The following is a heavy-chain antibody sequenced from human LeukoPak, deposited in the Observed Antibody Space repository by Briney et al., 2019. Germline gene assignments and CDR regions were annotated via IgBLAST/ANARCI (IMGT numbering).Heavy chain of an antibody. D-gene: IGHD1-26*01. CDR1: GFSFSNYA. CDR2: ISASGGST. CDR3: AKDHRWESPHYLDS. J-gene: IGHJ4*02. Sequence: PGGSLRLSCVSSGFSFSNYAMSWVRQAPGKGLEWVSGISASGGSTYYADSVRGRFTISRDNSKNTLYVQMNSLRDEDTAVYYCAKDHRWESPHYLDSWGQGTLVTVSS. V-gene: IGHV3-23*01.